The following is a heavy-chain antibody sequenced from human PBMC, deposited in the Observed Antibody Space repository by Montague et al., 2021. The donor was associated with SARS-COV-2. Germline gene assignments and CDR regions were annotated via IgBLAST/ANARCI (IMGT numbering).Heavy chain of an antibody. CDR2: TYYRSKWYN. CDR1: GDSVSSHSAA. V-gene: IGHV6-1*01. D-gene: IGHD5-18*01. J-gene: IGHJ6*02. Sequence: CAISGDSVSSHSAAWNWIRQSPSRGLEWLGRTYYRSKWYNDYAVSVKSRITINPDTSKNQFSLQLNSVTPEDTAVYYCARDTRIQLWFDRDYYYGMDVWGRGTTVTVSS. CDR3: ARDTRIQLWFDRDYYYGMDV.